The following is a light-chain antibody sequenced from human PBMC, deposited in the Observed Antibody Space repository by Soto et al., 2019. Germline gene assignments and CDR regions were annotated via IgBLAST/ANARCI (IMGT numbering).Light chain of an antibody. CDR2: SNN. V-gene: IGLV1-44*01. J-gene: IGLJ3*02. Sequence: QSVLTQPPSASGTPGQRVTISCSGSSSNIGSNTVNWYQQLPGTAAKLLIYSNNQRPSGVPDRFSGSKSGTSASLAISGLQSDDEADYYCSAWDDSLNGPVFGGGTKLTVL. CDR1: SSNIGSNT. CDR3: SAWDDSLNGPV.